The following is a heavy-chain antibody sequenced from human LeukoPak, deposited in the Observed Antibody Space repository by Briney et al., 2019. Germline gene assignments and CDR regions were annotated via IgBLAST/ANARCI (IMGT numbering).Heavy chain of an antibody. CDR1: GGSTSSYY. CDR3: ARRSLSPYWYFDL. Sequence: SETLSLTCTVSGGSTSSYYWSWIRQPPGKGLEWIGYIYYSGSTDYNPSLKSRATISVDTSKNQFSLKLTSVTAADAAVYYCARRSLSPYWYFDLWGRGTLLTVSS. CDR2: IYYSGST. J-gene: IGHJ2*01. V-gene: IGHV4-59*08.